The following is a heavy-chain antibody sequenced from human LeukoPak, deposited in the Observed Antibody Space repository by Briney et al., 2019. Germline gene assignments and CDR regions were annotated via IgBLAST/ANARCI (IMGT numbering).Heavy chain of an antibody. D-gene: IGHD6-19*01. CDR3: ARGAVAGKMSWFDP. J-gene: IGHJ5*02. CDR1: GASISSYY. V-gene: IGHV4-59*01. CDR2: IYYDGST. Sequence: SETLSLTCTVSGASISSYYWIWIRQPQGKGLEWIGHIYYDGSTNYNPSLKSRDTISVDTSKNQFSLNLSSVTAADTAVYYCARGAVAGKMSWFDPWGQGTLVTVSS.